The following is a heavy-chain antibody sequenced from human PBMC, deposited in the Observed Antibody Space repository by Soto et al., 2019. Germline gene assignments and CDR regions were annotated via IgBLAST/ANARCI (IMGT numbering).Heavy chain of an antibody. CDR1: RFTFSSYT. CDR2: ISGSGSST. CDR3: AKAWGIDY. D-gene: IGHD7-27*01. Sequence: EVQLLESGGGLVEPGGSRRLSCAASRFTFSSYTMSWVRQAPGKGLEWVSTISGSGSSTYSADSVKGRFTISRDNSKNTVYLQMNSLRFEDTAIYYCAKAWGIDYWGQGTLVTVSS. V-gene: IGHV3-23*01. J-gene: IGHJ4*02.